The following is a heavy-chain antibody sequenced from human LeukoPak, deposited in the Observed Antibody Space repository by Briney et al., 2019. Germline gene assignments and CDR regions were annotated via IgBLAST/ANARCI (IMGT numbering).Heavy chain of an antibody. D-gene: IGHD3-22*01. CDR2: MNPNSGNT. Sequence: GASVKVSCRASGYTFTSYDINWVRQATGQGLEWMGWMNPNSGNTGYAQKFQGRVTMTRNTSISTAYMELSSLRSEDTAVYYCARGPPYYYDSSGYYYWGQGTLVTVSS. CDR1: GYTFTSYD. CDR3: ARGPPYYYDSSGYYY. V-gene: IGHV1-8*01. J-gene: IGHJ4*02.